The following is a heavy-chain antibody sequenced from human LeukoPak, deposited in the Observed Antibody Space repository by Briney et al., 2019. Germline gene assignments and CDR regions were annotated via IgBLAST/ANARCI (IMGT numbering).Heavy chain of an antibody. CDR1: GYTFTGYH. D-gene: IGHD6-13*01. CDR2: INPNSGGT. J-gene: IGHJ4*02. V-gene: IGHV1-2*02. CDR3: ARASAAGTDFEGDY. Sequence: ASVKVSCKASGYTFTGYHMHWVRQAPGQGLEWMGWINPNSGGTNYAQKFQGRVTMTRDTSISTAYMELSRLRSDDTAVYYCARASAAGTDFEGDYWGQGTLVTVSS.